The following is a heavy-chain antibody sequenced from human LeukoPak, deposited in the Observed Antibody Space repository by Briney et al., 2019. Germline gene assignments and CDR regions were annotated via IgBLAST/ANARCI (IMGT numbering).Heavy chain of an antibody. J-gene: IGHJ4*02. D-gene: IGHD3-22*01. V-gene: IGHV3-53*01. CDR2: IYSGGST. CDR3: ARRAGDYSHPYDY. CDR1: GFTVSSNS. Sequence: GGSLRLSCTVSGFTVSSNSMSWVRQAPGKGLEWVSFIYSGGSTHNSDSVKGRFTISRDNSKNTLHLQMNSQRAEDTAVYYCARRAGDYSHPYDYWGQGTLVTVSS.